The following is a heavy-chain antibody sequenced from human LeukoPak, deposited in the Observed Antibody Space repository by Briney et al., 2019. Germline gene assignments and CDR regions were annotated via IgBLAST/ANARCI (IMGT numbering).Heavy chain of an antibody. CDR2: ISSTGST. CDR3: ARGRMVYAPLGFDY. CDR1: GGSISSYY. V-gene: IGHV4-59*12. J-gene: IGHJ4*02. D-gene: IGHD2-8*01. Sequence: SETLSLTCTVSGGSISSYYWSWIRQPPGKGLEWIGYISSTGSTNYNPSLKSRVTISVDTSKNQFSLKLSSVTAADTAVYYCARGRMVYAPLGFDYWGQGTLVTVSS.